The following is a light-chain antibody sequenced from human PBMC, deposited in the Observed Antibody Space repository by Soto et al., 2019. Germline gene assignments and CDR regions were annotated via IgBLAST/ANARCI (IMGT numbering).Light chain of an antibody. CDR3: SSYTTSAKYV. Sequence: QSALTQPASVSGSPGQPITISCTGTSSDVGGYNYVSWYQQHPGKAPKLMIYDVSNRPSGVSNRFSGSKSGNTASLTIFGLQAEDEADYYCSSYTTSAKYVFGTGTKVTVL. CDR1: SSDVGGYNY. CDR2: DVS. V-gene: IGLV2-14*01. J-gene: IGLJ1*01.